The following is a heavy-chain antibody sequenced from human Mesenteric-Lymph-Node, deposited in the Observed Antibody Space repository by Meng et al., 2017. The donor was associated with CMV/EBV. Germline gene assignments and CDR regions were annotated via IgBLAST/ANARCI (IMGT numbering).Heavy chain of an antibody. Sequence: VQHQQVGEELLKPSGILSLSCLGLGGSFSGYYWSWFRQPPGKGLEWIGEINHSGSTNYNPSLKSRVTISVDTSKNQFSLKLSSVTAADTAVYYCARHQRWLKSEGGFNYWGQGTLVTASS. V-gene: IGHV4-34*01. CDR3: ARHQRWLKSEGGFNY. CDR2: INHSGST. J-gene: IGHJ4*02. CDR1: GGSFSGYY. D-gene: IGHD4-23*01.